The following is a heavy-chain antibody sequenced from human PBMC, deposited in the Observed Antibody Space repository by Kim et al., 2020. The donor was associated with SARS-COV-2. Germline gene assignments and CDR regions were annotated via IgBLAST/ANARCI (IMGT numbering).Heavy chain of an antibody. CDR2: IYHSGST. CDR1: GGSISSSNW. Sequence: SETLSLTCAVSGGSISSSNWWSWVRQPPGKGLEWIGEIYHSGSTNYNPSLKSRVTISVDKSKNQFSLKLSSVTAADTAVYYCARGMTTVTTFWFDPWGQGTLVTVSS. D-gene: IGHD4-17*01. J-gene: IGHJ5*02. V-gene: IGHV4-4*02. CDR3: ARGMTTVTTFWFDP.